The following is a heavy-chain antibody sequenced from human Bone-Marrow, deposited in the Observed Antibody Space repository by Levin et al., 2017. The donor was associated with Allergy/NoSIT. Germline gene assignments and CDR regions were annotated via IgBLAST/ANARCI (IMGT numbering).Heavy chain of an antibody. D-gene: IGHD6-6*01. CDR3: ARDSGPYLRSSARVY. V-gene: IGHV3-21*01. CDR2: ISESSSHI. Sequence: GESLKISCAASGFTFNTYSMNWVRQAPGKGLEWISYISESSSHIYYAGSVRGRFTISRDSVNKSLYLHMSSLRAEDTAIYYCARDSGPYLRSSARVYWGQGTLVTVSS. J-gene: IGHJ4*02. CDR1: GFTFNTYS.